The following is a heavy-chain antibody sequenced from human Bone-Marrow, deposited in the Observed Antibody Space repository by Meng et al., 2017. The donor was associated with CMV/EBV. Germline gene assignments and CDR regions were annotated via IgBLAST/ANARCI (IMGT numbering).Heavy chain of an antibody. Sequence: ASVKVPCKASGYTFTGYYMHWVRQAPGQGLEWMGWINPNSGGTNYAQKFQGRVTMTRDTSISTAYMELSRLRSDDTAVYYCARDLRKGLRRGSYDYFDYWGQGTLVTVSS. V-gene: IGHV1-2*02. CDR3: ARDLRKGLRRGSYDYFDY. D-gene: IGHD1-26*01. CDR1: GYTFTGYY. J-gene: IGHJ4*02. CDR2: INPNSGGT.